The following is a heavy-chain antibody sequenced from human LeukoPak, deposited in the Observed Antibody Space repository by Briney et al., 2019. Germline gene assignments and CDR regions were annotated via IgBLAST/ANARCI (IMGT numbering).Heavy chain of an antibody. CDR2: IYHSGST. D-gene: IGHD2-15*01. V-gene: IGHV4-59*01. CDR3: ARGSYCSGGTCMFDY. CDR1: GGSITTYY. Sequence: SETLSLTCTVSGGSITTYYWNWIRQPPGKGLEWMGHIYHSGSTNYNPSLKSRITISVDTSMNEFSLKLSSVTAADTAVYFCARGSYCSGGTCMFDYWGQGTLVTVSS. J-gene: IGHJ4*02.